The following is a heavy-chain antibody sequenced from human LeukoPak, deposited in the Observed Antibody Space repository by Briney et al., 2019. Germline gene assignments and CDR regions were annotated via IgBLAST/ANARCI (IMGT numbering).Heavy chain of an antibody. CDR3: ARLPAYCSSTSCYVDY. Sequence: GGSLRLSCAASGFTFSSYSMNWVRQAPGKGLEWISYISSSGSTIYYADSVKGRFTISRDNAKNSLYLQMNSLRAEDTAVFYCARLPAYCSSTSCYVDYWGQGTLVTVSS. J-gene: IGHJ4*02. CDR2: ISSSGSTI. D-gene: IGHD2-2*01. V-gene: IGHV3-48*04. CDR1: GFTFSSYS.